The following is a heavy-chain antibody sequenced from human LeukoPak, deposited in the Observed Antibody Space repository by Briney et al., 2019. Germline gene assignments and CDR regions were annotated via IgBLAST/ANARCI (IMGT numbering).Heavy chain of an antibody. CDR1: GGSFSGYY. CDR2: INHSGST. CDR3: ARGSKMLGYNWFDP. D-gene: IGHD1-26*01. Sequence: SETLSLTCAVYGGSFSGYYWNWIRQPPGKGLEWIGEINHSGSTNYIPSLKSRVTISVDTSKNQFSLKLSSGTAADIAVYYCARGSKMLGYNWFDPWGQGTLVTVSS. J-gene: IGHJ5*02. V-gene: IGHV4-34*01.